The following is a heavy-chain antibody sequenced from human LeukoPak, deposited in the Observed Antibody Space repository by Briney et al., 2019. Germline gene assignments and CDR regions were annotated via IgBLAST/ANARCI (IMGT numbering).Heavy chain of an antibody. CDR2: INHSGST. CDR3: ARGSSTVVTVYYFDY. D-gene: IGHD4-23*01. J-gene: IGHJ4*02. V-gene: IGHV4-34*01. CDR1: GGSFSGYY. Sequence: SETLSLTCAVYGGSFSGYYWSWIRQPPGKGLEWIGEINHSGSTNCNPSLKSRVTISVDTSKNQFSLKLSSVTAADTAVYYCARGSSTVVTVYYFDYWGQGTLVTVSS.